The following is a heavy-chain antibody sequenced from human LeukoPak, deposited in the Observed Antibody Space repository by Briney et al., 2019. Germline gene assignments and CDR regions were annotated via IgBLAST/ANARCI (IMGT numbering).Heavy chain of an antibody. CDR2: IVVGSGNT. CDR3: AATYSSGAKFDP. CDR1: GFTFTSSA. J-gene: IGHJ5*02. D-gene: IGHD6-19*01. V-gene: IGHV1-58*01. Sequence: SVKVSCKASGFTFTSSAVQWVRQARGQRLEWIGWIVVGSGNTNYAQKFQERVTITRDMSTSTAYMELSSLRSEDTAVYYCAATYSSGAKFDPWGQGTLVTVSS.